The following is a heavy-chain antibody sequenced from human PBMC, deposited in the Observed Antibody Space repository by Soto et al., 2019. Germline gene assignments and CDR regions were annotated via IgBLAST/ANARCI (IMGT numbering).Heavy chain of an antibody. D-gene: IGHD3-10*01. CDR1: GYTFISNG. J-gene: IGHJ6*02. CDR2: ISAYNGNT. Sequence: QVQLMQSGVEVKKPGASVRVSCKASGYTFISNGISWVRQAPGQGLEWMGWISAYNGNTNYAQKFKGRVTMTTDTSTSIAYMELRSMRSDDPAVYYCARVRGRLAGGRLGLTLNYTYGMDVWGQGTRVTVSS. CDR3: ARVRGRLAGGRLGLTLNYTYGMDV. V-gene: IGHV1-18*01.